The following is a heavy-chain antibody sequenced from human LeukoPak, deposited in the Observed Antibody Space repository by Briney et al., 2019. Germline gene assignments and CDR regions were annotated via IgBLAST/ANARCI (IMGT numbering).Heavy chain of an antibody. CDR3: ARHLMSVIDP. Sequence: SETLSLTCAVSGDTISTTRYHWGWIRQPPGKGLEWMASIFYTGSTYYNSSLKSRVTISVDTSKNQFSLRLTSVTAADTAVYYCARHLMSVIDPWGQGTLVTVSS. V-gene: IGHV4-39*01. D-gene: IGHD3-9*01. CDR2: IFYTGST. CDR1: GDTISTTRYH. J-gene: IGHJ5*02.